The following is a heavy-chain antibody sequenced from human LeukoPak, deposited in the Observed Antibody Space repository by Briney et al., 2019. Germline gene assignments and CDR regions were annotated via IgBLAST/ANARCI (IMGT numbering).Heavy chain of an antibody. V-gene: IGHV7-4-1*02. CDR3: ARDMGDRVVVLAI. Sequence: ASVKVSCKASGYTFTTYPLNWVRQAPGQGLEWMGWINTNTGNPTYAQGFTGRFVFSLDTSVSTAYLQISSLKAEDTAVYYCARDMGDRVVVLAIWGQGTLVTVSS. D-gene: IGHD3-22*01. CDR1: GYTFTTYP. CDR2: INTNTGNP. J-gene: IGHJ4*02.